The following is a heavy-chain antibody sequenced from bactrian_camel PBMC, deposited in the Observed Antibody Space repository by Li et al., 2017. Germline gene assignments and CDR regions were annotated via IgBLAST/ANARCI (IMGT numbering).Heavy chain of an antibody. CDR3: KAERKSCHGVRMEYGY. V-gene: IGHV3S53*01. CDR1: EDTYSEYDDSTPYNC. J-gene: IGHJ4*01. D-gene: IGHD3*01. Sequence: VQLVESGGGSVQAGGSLRLSCSASEDTYSEYDDSTPYNCMGWFRQSPGKEREGVAAIDTDGTTNYADSVKGRFTISQDKAESTVYLQMNSLKPEDTAMYTCKAERKSCHGVRMEYGYWGQGTQVTVS. CDR2: IDTDGTT.